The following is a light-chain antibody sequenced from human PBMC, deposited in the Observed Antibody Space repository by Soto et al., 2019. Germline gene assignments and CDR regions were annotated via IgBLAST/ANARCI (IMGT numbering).Light chain of an antibody. CDR3: SSYAASDNFYFV. CDR2: EVT. CDR1: SSDVGGYNY. J-gene: IGLJ3*02. Sequence: HSALTQPPSASGSPGQSVTISCTGTSSDVGGYNYVSWYQQYPGRAPKLMIYEVTKRPSGVPDRFSGSKAGNTASLTVSGLQAEDEADYCCSSYAASDNFYFVFGGGTVLAVL. V-gene: IGLV2-8*01.